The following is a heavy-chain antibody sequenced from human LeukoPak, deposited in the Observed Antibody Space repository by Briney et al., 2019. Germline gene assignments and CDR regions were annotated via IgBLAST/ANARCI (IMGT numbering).Heavy chain of an antibody. CDR2: ITTRGDVF. D-gene: IGHD1-7*01. V-gene: IGHV3-48*03. CDR3: ARVKWHYEGYFDY. J-gene: IGHJ4*02. CDR1: GFNFSSAE. Sequence: GGSLRLSCAVAGFNFSSAEMNWVRQAPGKGLEWISYITTRGDVFYYADSVKGRFTISRDNAKNSLFLQMNSLRADDTAVYYCARVKWHYEGYFDYWGQGTLVTVSS.